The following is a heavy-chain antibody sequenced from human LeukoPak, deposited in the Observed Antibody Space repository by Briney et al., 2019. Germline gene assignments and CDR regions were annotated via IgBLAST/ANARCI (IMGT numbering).Heavy chain of an antibody. CDR1: GFTFSSYT. V-gene: IGHV3-21*01. Sequence: GGSLRLSCAASGFTFSSYTMSWVRQAPGKGPEWVSSICSTRTYICYADSLKGRFTVSRDNAKNSLYLQMDSLRAEDTAVYYCARGFGGYCSSTSCLVTIDYWGQGTLVTVSS. CDR2: ICSTRTYI. CDR3: ARGFGGYCSSTSCLVTIDY. J-gene: IGHJ4*02. D-gene: IGHD2-2*01.